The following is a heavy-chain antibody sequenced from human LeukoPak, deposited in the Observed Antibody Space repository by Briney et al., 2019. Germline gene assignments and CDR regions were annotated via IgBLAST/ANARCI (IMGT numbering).Heavy chain of an antibody. CDR2: LYNAGST. J-gene: IGHJ4*02. Sequence: GGSLRLSCVASGFIVSNNYMSWVRQAPGKGLEWVSVLYNAGSTYYADSVKGRFTISRDNSKNTLYLQMYSLRAEDTAVYYCARGVFGAYFDLWGQGTLVTVSS. D-gene: IGHD3-10*01. CDR3: ARGVFGAYFDL. V-gene: IGHV3-53*01. CDR1: GFIVSNNY.